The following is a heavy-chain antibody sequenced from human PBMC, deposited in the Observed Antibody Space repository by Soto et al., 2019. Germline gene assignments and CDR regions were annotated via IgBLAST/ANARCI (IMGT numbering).Heavy chain of an antibody. CDR2: IYYSGST. J-gene: IGHJ6*02. CDR1: GGSISSGGYY. V-gene: IGHV4-31*03. CDR3: ARDAPHYGMDV. Sequence: SETLSLTCTVPGGSISSGGYYWSWIRQHPGKGLEWIGYIYYSGSTYYNPSLKSRVTISVDTSKNQFSLKLGFVTAADTAVYYCARDAPHYGMDVWGQGTTVTVSS.